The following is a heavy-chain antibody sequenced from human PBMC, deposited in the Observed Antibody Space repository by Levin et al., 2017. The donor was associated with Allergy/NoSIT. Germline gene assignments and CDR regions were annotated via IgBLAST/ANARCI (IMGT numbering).Heavy chain of an antibody. Sequence: KASETLSLTCSVSGGSTRLGGYYWGWIRQHPVKGLEWLGYIYYSGETFYNPSVESRLVISHDTSENQFSLKLTSLTAADTAVYYCARAQTGYVSPFDFWGPGTLVTVSS. CDR2: IYYSGET. CDR3: ARAQTGYVSPFDF. CDR1: GGSTRLGGYY. J-gene: IGHJ4*02. D-gene: IGHD3-9*01. V-gene: IGHV4-31*03.